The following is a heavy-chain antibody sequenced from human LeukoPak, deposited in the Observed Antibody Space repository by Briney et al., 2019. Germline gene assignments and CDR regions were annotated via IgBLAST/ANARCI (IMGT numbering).Heavy chain of an antibody. CDR3: ARPMGTNYYYYMDV. V-gene: IGHV3-21*01. D-gene: IGHD2-8*01. CDR2: ISSSSSYI. Sequence: GGYLRLSCAASGFTFSSYSMNWVRQAPGKGLEWVSSISSSSSYIYYADSVKGRFTISRDNAKNSLYLQMNSLRAEDTAVYYCARPMGTNYYYYMDVWGKGTTVTVSS. CDR1: GFTFSSYS. J-gene: IGHJ6*03.